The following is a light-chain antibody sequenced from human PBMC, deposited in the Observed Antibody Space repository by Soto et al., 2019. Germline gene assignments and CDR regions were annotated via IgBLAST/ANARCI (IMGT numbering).Light chain of an antibody. Sequence: DIVMTPSPLSLPVTPGEAASISCRSSQSLLHSNGYNYVDWYLQKAGQSPHLLIYLGSNRASGVPDRFSGSGSVTYFTLKISRVEAEDVGVYYCMQSLETPWTFGQGTKVEIK. CDR3: MQSLETPWT. CDR2: LGS. J-gene: IGKJ1*01. CDR1: QSLLHSNGYNY. V-gene: IGKV2-28*01.